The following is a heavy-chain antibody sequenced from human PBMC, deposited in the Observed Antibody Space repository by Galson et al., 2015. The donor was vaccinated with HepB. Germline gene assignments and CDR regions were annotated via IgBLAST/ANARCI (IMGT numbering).Heavy chain of an antibody. J-gene: IGHJ4*02. Sequence: SLRLSCAASGFTFSSYAMSWVRQAPGKGLEWVSSISGSGGNTYFADSVKGRFTISRDNSKNTLYLQMNSLRAEDTAVYFCAKGRYASRSHFDSWGQGALVTVSS. V-gene: IGHV3-23*01. CDR1: GFTFSSYA. D-gene: IGHD3-16*01. CDR3: AKGRYASRSHFDS. CDR2: ISGSGGNT.